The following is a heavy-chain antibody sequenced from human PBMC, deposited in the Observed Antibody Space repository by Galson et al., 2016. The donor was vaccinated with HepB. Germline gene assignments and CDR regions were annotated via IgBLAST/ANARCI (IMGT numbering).Heavy chain of an antibody. CDR2: ISGTSASI. D-gene: IGHD2-15*01. CDR3: AKGGTPDDQTVNSAMDV. CDR1: GFSFSSYA. J-gene: IGHJ6*02. Sequence: SLRLSCAVSGFSFSSYAMNWVRQAPGKGLEWVSVISGTSASIFYGDSVKGRFTISRDNSKNTLYLQMNRLRAEDTAVYYCAKGGTPDDQTVNSAMDVWGQGTTVTVSS. V-gene: IGHV3-23*01.